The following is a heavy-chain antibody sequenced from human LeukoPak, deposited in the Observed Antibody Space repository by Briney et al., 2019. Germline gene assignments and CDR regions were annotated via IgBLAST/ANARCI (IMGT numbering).Heavy chain of an antibody. V-gene: IGHV3-53*04. D-gene: IGHD5-24*01. CDR3: ARGGRDGYNDY. CDR1: GFTVSSNY. CDR2: IYSGGST. J-gene: IGHJ4*02. Sequence: GGSLRLSCAASGFTVSSNYMSWVRQAPGKGLEWVSVIYSGGSTHYADSVKGRFTISRHNSKNTLYLQMNSLRAEDTAVYYCARGGRDGYNDYWGQGTLVTVSS.